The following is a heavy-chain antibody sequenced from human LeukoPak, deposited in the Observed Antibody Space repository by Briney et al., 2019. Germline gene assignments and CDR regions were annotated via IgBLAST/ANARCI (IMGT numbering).Heavy chain of an antibody. Sequence: SETLFLTCAVYGGSFSGYYWSWIRQPPGKGLEWIGEINHSGSTNYNPPLKSRVTISVDTSKNQFSLKLSSVTAADTAVYYCAREGIAVAGTPFDYWGQGTLVTVSS. V-gene: IGHV4-34*01. CDR2: INHSGST. CDR3: AREGIAVAGTPFDY. J-gene: IGHJ4*02. CDR1: GGSFSGYY. D-gene: IGHD6-19*01.